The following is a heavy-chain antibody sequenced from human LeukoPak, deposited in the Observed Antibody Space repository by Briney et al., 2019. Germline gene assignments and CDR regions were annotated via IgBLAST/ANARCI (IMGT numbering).Heavy chain of an antibody. CDR1: AFTFSDYY. D-gene: IGHD3-9*01. CDR2: SSSSGSTI. V-gene: IGHV3-11*01. Sequence: PGGSLRLSCAASAFTFSDYYMSLIRQAPGKGLEWVSYSSSSGSTIYYADSVKGRFTISRDNAKNSLYLQMNSLRAEDTAVYYCARGGFDWNSDYWGQGTLATVSS. J-gene: IGHJ4*02. CDR3: ARGGFDWNSDY.